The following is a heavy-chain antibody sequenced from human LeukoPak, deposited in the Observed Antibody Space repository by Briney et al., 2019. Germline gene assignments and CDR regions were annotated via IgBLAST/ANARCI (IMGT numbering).Heavy chain of an antibody. CDR2: IYYTGST. V-gene: IGHV4-39*01. D-gene: IGHD6-13*01. Sequence: SETLSLTCAVSGGSISGGKDFWGWIRQSPGKGLEWIVSIYYTGSTYYNPSLKSRVTICVYTAKSEFSLMVHSLTAADTAMYYCARRGITYSTSFFDSWGQGTLVTVAS. J-gene: IGHJ4*02. CDR3: ARRGITYSTSFFDS. CDR1: GGSISGGKDF.